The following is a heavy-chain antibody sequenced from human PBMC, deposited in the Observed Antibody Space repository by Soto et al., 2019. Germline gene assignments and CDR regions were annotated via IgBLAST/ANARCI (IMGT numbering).Heavy chain of an antibody. J-gene: IGHJ6*02. CDR1: VFTFGEYA. CDR2: IRSKAYGGTT. Sequence: WSLRLSCTASVFTFGEYAMSWLRQAPGKGLEWVGFIRSKAYGGTTEYAASVKGRFTISRDDSKSIAYLQMNSLKTEDTAVYYCTRAAPYYDFWSGYYYYGMDVWGQGTTVTVSS. V-gene: IGHV3-49*03. CDR3: TRAAPYYDFWSGYYYYGMDV. D-gene: IGHD3-3*01.